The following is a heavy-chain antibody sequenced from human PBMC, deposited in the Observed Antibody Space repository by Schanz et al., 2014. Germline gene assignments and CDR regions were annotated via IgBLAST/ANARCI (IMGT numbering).Heavy chain of an antibody. CDR1: GFSFSSYA. D-gene: IGHD3-3*01. V-gene: IGHV3-23*01. J-gene: IGHJ4*02. Sequence: EVQLLESGGGLVQPGGSLRLSCATSGFSFSSYAINWVRQAPGKGLEWVSGISGSGASTYYADSVKGRFTISRDNSKNTLYLQMKSLRAEDTAVYYCVRDSFFAFDYWGQGTLVTVSS. CDR3: VRDSFFAFDY. CDR2: ISGSGAST.